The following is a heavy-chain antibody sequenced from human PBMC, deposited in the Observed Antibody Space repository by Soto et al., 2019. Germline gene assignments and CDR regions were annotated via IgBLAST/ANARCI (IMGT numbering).Heavy chain of an antibody. J-gene: IGHJ4*02. CDR1: GFTFTSYA. CDR3: ARRLGLYYFDY. D-gene: IGHD1-26*01. V-gene: IGHV1-3*01. CDR2: INAGNGNT. Sequence: GASVKVSCKASGFTFTSYAMHWVRQAPGQRLEWMGWINAGNGNTKYSQKFQGRVTITRDTSASTAYMELSSLRSEDTAVYYCARRLGLYYFDYSGKGTLGTVSS.